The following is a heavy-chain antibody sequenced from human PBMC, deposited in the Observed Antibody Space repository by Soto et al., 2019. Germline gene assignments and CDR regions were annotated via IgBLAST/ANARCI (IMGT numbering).Heavy chain of an antibody. CDR2: INAGYGNT. CDR1: GYTCSSYA. D-gene: IGHD7-27*01. J-gene: IGHJ4*02. V-gene: IGHV1-3*01. CDR3: ARDTGDGTFDF. Sequence: APLKVSCKSSGYTCSSYARHWVRQAPGQRLEWMGWINAGYGNTKSSQKFQDRVTISRDTSASTAYMELTSLRSEDTAVYYCARDTGDGTFDFWGQGTLVTVSS.